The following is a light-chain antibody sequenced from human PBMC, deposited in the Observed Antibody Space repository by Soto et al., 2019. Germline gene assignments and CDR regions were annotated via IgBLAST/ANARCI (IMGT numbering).Light chain of an antibody. CDR3: AQDYIFPRT. Sequence: IQMTQSPSTLSASVGDRVTITCRASQGIRNDLCWYQQKPGTAPKLLIYAASNLQSGVPSRFSGSGSGTYFTLIISSLQPEDFATYFCAQDYIFPRTFGQGTKVDIK. V-gene: IGKV1-6*01. J-gene: IGKJ1*01. CDR1: QGIRND. CDR2: AAS.